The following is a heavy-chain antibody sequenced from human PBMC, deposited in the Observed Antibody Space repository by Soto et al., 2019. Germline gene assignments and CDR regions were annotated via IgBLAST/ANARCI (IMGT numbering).Heavy chain of an antibody. CDR2: ISAYNGNT. D-gene: IGHD2-21*02. CDR3: ARDTHIVVVSADTYDAFDI. CDR1: GYTFTSYG. J-gene: IGHJ3*02. V-gene: IGHV1-18*01. Sequence: GASVKVSCKASGYTFTSYGISWVRQAPGQGLEWMGWISAYNGNTNYAQKLQGRVTMTTDTSTSTAYMELRSLRSDDTAVYYCARDTHIVVVSADTYDAFDIWGQGTMVTV.